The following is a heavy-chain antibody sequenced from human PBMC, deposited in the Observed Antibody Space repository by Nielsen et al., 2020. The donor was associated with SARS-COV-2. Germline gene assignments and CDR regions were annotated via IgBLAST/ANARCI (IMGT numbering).Heavy chain of an antibody. J-gene: IGHJ4*02. CDR2: TIPFFGSP. CDR3: AGEGLRETK. D-gene: IGHD3-16*01. Sequence: SVKVSRKASGGTFSNHALSWVRQAPGQRLEWMGGTIPFFGSPIYAQKFQGRVSMTADKSTTTAYMELRSLTSEDTALYFCAGEGLRETKWGQGTLVTVSS. CDR1: GGTFSNHA. V-gene: IGHV1-69*06.